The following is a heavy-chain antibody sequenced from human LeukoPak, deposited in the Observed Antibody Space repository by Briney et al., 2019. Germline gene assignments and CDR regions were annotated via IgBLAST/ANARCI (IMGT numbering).Heavy chain of an antibody. Sequence: SETLSLTCAVYGGSFSGYYWSWIRQPPGKGLEWIGEINHSGSTNYNPSLKSRVTISVDTSKNQFSLKLSSVTAADTAVYYCARVSGSYYVGQVFDYWGQGTLVTVSS. CDR1: GGSFSGYY. J-gene: IGHJ4*02. CDR3: ARVSGSYYVGQVFDY. V-gene: IGHV4-34*01. CDR2: INHSGST. D-gene: IGHD1-26*01.